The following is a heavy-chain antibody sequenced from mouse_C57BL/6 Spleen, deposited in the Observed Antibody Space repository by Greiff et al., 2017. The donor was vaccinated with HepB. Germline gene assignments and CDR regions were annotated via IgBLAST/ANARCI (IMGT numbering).Heavy chain of an antibody. D-gene: IGHD1-1*01. V-gene: IGHV1-19*01. CDR1: GYTFTDYY. Sequence: EVMLVESGPVLVKPGASVKMSCKASGYTFTDYYMNWVKQSHGKSLEWIGVINPYNGGTSYNQKFKGKATLTVDKSSSTAYMELNSLTSEDSAVYYCARWYYYGSSWYFDVWGTGTTVTVSS. CDR3: ARWYYYGSSWYFDV. CDR2: INPYNGGT. J-gene: IGHJ1*03.